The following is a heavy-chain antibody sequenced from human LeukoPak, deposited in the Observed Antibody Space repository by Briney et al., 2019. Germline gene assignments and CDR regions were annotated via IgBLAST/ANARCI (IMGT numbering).Heavy chain of an antibody. CDR2: ISSGSRYI. V-gene: IGHV3-21*01. D-gene: IGHD2-15*01. CDR3: AKCSGGNCYHSDDH. CDR1: GISFSTYA. J-gene: IGHJ5*02. Sequence: PGGSLRLSCAASGISFSTYAMSWVRQAPGKGLEWVSSISSGSRYIYYADSVKGRFTISRDNAKDSLYLQMNSLRAEDTAVYYCAKCSGGNCYHSDDHWGQGTLVTVSP.